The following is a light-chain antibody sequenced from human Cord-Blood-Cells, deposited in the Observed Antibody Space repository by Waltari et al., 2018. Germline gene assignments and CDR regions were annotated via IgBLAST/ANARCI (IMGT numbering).Light chain of an antibody. J-gene: IGLJ2*01. CDR3: CSYAGSYTLKVV. Sequence: QSALTQPRSVSGSPGQSVTISCTGTSSDVGGYKYVSWYQQQPVKAPKLMIYDVSKQPSVFPDRFSGSKAGHTAALTICGRQAEYEADYYCCSYAGSYTLKVVFGGGTKLTVL. V-gene: IGLV2-11*01. CDR1: SSDVGGYKY. CDR2: DVS.